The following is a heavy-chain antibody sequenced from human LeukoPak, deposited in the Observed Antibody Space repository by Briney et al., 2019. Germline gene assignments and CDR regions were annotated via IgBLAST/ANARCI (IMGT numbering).Heavy chain of an antibody. CDR3: ARMADTAMDFFDY. CDR1: GGSITNYY. V-gene: IGHV4-59*01. CDR2: SYYNGNT. D-gene: IGHD5-18*01. J-gene: IGHJ4*02. Sequence: SETLSLTCTVSGGSITNYYWSWIRQPPGKGLEWIGFSYYNGNTNYNPSLKSRVTISVDMSKNQFSLSLRSVTAADTAVYYCARMADTAMDFFDYWGQGTLVTVSS.